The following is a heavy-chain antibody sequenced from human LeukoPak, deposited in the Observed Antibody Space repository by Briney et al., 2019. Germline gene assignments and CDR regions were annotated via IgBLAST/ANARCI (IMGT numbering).Heavy chain of an antibody. CDR2: ISYDGSNK. V-gene: IGHV3-30-3*01. D-gene: IGHD1-26*01. Sequence: GGSLRLSCAASGFTFSSYAMHWVRQAPGKGLEWVAVISYDGSNKYYADSVKGRCTISRDNSKNTLYLQMNSLRAEDTAVYYYARDRGATFVFDYWGQGTLVTVSS. CDR3: ARDRGATFVFDY. CDR1: GFTFSSYA. J-gene: IGHJ4*02.